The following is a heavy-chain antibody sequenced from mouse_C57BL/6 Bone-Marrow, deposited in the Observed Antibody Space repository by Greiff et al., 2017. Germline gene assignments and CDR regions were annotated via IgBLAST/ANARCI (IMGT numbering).Heavy chain of an antibody. Sequence: DVMLVESGEGLVKPGGSLKLSCAASGFTFSSYAMSWVRQTPEKRLEWVAYISSGGDYIYYADTVKGRFTISRDNARNTLYLQMSSLKSEDTAMYYCTRGRNYDYDENFDVWGTGTTVTVSS. D-gene: IGHD2-4*01. CDR1: GFTFSSYA. CDR2: ISSGGDYI. V-gene: IGHV5-9-1*02. CDR3: TRGRNYDYDENFDV. J-gene: IGHJ1*03.